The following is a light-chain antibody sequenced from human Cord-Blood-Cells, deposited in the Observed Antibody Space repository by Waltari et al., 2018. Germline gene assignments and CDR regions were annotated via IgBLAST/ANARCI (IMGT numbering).Light chain of an antibody. J-gene: IGLJ1*01. V-gene: IGLV2-11*01. CDR3: CSYAGSYV. CDR2: DVS. CDR1: SSHDGGYNY. Sequence: SALTPSRSVSGSPGVSVTICCHGSSSHDGGYNYDSWYQQHPGKAPKRIIYDVSKRPSGVPDRFSGSKSGNTASLTISGLQAEDEADYYCCSYAGSYVFGTGTKVTVL.